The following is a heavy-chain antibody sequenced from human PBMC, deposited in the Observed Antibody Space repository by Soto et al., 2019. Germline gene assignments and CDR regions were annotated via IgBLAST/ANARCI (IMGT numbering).Heavy chain of an antibody. J-gene: IGHJ6*02. CDR3: ARRRPTDGRWEFANYYGMDV. D-gene: IGHD1-26*01. CDR1: GGSFSAYY. CDR2: IIHSEST. Sequence: PSETLSLTCAVYGGSFSAYYWSWVRQPPGKGLEWIGEIIHSESTKYNPSLKSRVTISVDTSKNQFSLKLSSVTAADTAVYYCARRRPTDGRWEFANYYGMDVWGQGTPVTV. V-gene: IGHV4-34*12.